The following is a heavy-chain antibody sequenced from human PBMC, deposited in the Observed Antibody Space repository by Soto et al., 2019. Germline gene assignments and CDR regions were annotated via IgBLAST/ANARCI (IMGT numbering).Heavy chain of an antibody. CDR3: ATDTIFGVVAPRPVDY. J-gene: IGHJ4*02. CDR1: GFTFSSYW. V-gene: IGHV3-74*01. Sequence: GGSLRLSCAASGFTFSSYWMHWVRQAPGKGLVWVSRINSDGSSTSYADSVKGRFTISRDNAKNTLYLQMNSLRAEDTAVYYCATDTIFGVVAPRPVDYWGQGTLVTVSS. CDR2: INSDGSST. D-gene: IGHD3-3*01.